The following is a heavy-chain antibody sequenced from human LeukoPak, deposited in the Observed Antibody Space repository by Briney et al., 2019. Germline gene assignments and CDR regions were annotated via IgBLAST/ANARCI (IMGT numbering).Heavy chain of an antibody. CDR2: INAGNGNT. Sequence: ASVKVSCEASGYTFTSYYMHWVRQAPGQRLEWMGWINAGNGNTKYSQKFQGRVTITRDTSASTAYMELSSLRSEDTAVYYCARDQIVAAAGTRYYYYGMDVWGQGTTVTVSS. J-gene: IGHJ6*02. CDR1: GYTFTSYY. D-gene: IGHD6-13*01. V-gene: IGHV1-3*01. CDR3: ARDQIVAAAGTRYYYYGMDV.